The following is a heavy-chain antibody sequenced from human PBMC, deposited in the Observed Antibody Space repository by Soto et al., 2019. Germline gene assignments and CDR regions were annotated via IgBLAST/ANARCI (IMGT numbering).Heavy chain of an antibody. CDR3: AKEIMAVTTPQFDS. Sequence: DVQLLESGGDLVQPGGSLRLFCAASGFTFSSYALSWFRQAPGKGLEWVSSISGRGGLTHYADSVRGRFTISRDNSRNTLYLQVNSLRPEDTAVYYCAKEIMAVTTPQFDSCGQGTLVTVSS. CDR2: ISGRGGLT. J-gene: IGHJ4*02. CDR1: GFTFSSYA. D-gene: IGHD5-12*01. V-gene: IGHV3-23*01.